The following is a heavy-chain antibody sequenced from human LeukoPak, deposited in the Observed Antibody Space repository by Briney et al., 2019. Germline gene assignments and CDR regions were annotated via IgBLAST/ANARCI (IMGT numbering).Heavy chain of an antibody. CDR3: ARVIAAAVDI. CDR1: GFTFSTYW. Sequence: GGSLRLSCAASGFTFSTYWMSWVRQAPGKGLQWAANIRPDGSEKYYVDSVKGRFTISRDNAKISLYLQMNSLRAEDTAVYYCARVIAAAVDIWGQGTLVTVSS. V-gene: IGHV3-7*05. D-gene: IGHD6-13*01. J-gene: IGHJ4*02. CDR2: IRPDGSEK.